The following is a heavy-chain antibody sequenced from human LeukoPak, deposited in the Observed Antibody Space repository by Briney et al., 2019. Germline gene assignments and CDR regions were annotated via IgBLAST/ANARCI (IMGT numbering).Heavy chain of an antibody. CDR3: ARDRGHYGMDV. V-gene: IGHV3-21*01. J-gene: IGHJ6*04. CDR2: ISSSSRYI. CDR1: GFTFSSYS. Sequence: GGSLRLSCAASGFTFSSYSMNWVRQVPGKGLEWVSSISSSSRYIYYADSVKGRFTISRDNAKNSLYLQMNSLRAEDTAVYYCARDRGHYGMDVWGKGTTVTVSS.